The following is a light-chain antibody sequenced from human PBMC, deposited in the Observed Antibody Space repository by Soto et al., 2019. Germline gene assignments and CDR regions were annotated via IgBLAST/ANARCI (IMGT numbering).Light chain of an antibody. V-gene: IGKV3-20*01. CDR1: ESVSSYY. Sequence: EIVLTQSPGTLSLSPGERATLSCRASESVSSYYIAWYQHKPGQAPRLLIYGPSTRATGIPYRFSASGSGTDFTLSIRRLEPEDSALYYCQQYTDSPLTFGQGTKVEIK. J-gene: IGKJ1*01. CDR2: GPS. CDR3: QQYTDSPLT.